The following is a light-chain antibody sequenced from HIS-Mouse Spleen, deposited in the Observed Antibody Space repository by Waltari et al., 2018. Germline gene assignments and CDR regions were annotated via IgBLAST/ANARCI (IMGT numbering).Light chain of an antibody. CDR2: EVS. CDR3: SSYTSSSTPYV. CDR1: SRDVGCYNY. V-gene: IGLV2-14*01. J-gene: IGLJ1*01. Sequence: QSALTQPASVSGSPGQSITIPCTGTSRDVGCYNYVPWYQQHPGKAPKLMIYEVSNRPSGVSNRFSGSKSGNTASLTISGLQAEDEADYYCSSYTSSSTPYVFGTGTKVTVL.